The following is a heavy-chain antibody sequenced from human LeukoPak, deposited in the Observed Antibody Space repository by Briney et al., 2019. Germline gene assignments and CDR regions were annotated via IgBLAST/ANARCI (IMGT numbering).Heavy chain of an antibody. D-gene: IGHD3-10*01. CDR3: ARDPVHTYGSGSYYAL. V-gene: IGHV3-74*01. Sequence: PGGSLRLSCAASGFTFSSYWMHWVRQAPGKGLVWVSRINSDGSSTSYADSVKGRFTISRDNAQNSLYLQMNSLRVEDTAVYYCARDPVHTYGSGSYYALWGQGTLVTVSS. CDR1: GFTFSSYW. CDR2: INSDGSST. J-gene: IGHJ1*01.